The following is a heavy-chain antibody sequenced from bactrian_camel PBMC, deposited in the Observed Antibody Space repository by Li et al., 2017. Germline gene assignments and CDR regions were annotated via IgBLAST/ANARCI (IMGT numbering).Heavy chain of an antibody. J-gene: IGHJ4*01. Sequence: QLVESGGGEVQAGGSLRLSCTSSGYAYSSYCMAWIRQAPGKEREPVAAMYNGGGARYYADSVRGRVTISQYNGKNTASLQMDNLKPEDTAMYYCVADRCRGNWMQLTLYKHWGQGTQ. D-gene: IGHD2*01. V-gene: IGHV3S25*01. CDR3: VADRCRGNWMQLTLYKH. CDR2: MYNGGGAR. CDR1: GYAYSSYC.